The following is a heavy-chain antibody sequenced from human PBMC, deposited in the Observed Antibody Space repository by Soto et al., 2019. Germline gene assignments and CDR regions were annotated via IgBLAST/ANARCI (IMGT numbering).Heavy chain of an antibody. D-gene: IGHD2-2*01. J-gene: IGHJ5*02. V-gene: IGHV4-59*08. CDR3: ARHVGSTSRVNWFDP. Sequence: PSETLSLTCTVSGGSISSYYWSWIRQPPGKGLEWIGYIYYSGSTNYNPSLKSRVTISVDTSKNQFSLKLSSVTAADTAVYYCARHVGSTSRVNWFDPWGQGTLVTVSS. CDR2: IYYSGST. CDR1: GGSISSYY.